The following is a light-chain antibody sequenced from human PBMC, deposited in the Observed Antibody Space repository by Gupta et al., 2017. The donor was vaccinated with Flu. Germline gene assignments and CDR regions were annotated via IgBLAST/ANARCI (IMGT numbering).Light chain of an antibody. Sequence: SYVLTQPPSASVAPGQTARITCGGNNIGSKSVHWYQQKPGQAPELVVYDDNDRPSGIPERFSGSNSGNTATLTIRRVEAGDEADYYCQVWDSSSDQWVFGGGTKLTV. CDR1: NIGSKS. CDR2: DDN. J-gene: IGLJ3*02. V-gene: IGLV3-21*02. CDR3: QVWDSSSDQWV.